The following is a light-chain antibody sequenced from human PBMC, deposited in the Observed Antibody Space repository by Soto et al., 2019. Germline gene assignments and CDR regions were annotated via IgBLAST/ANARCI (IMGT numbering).Light chain of an antibody. CDR3: QQYESSPT. V-gene: IGKV3-20*01. Sequence: EIVLTQSPGTLSLSPGESATLSCRASQRVSTSYVAWYQQIPGQAPRLLIYGAYTRATGIPDRFSGRGSWTDFSLTIDRLEPEDFALYYCQQYESSPTFGQGTKVDIK. CDR2: GAY. J-gene: IGKJ1*01. CDR1: QRVSTSY.